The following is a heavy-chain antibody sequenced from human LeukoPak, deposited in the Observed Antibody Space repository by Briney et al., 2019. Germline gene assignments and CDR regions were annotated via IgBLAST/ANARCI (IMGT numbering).Heavy chain of an antibody. CDR3: AIYDSSGAYFQH. CDR2: IYTSGNT. D-gene: IGHD3-22*01. V-gene: IGHV4-4*07. CDR1: GGSIGLYY. J-gene: IGHJ1*01. Sequence: SETLSLTCTVSGGSIGLYYWSWIRQPAGKGLEWIGRIYTSGNTDFNPSLKSRVTMSVDTSKNQFSLKLTSVTAADTAVYFCAIYDSSGAYFQHWGQGTLVTVSS.